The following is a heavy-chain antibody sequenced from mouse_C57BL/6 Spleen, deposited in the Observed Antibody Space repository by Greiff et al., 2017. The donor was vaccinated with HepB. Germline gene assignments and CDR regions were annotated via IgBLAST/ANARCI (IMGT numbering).Heavy chain of an antibody. CDR2: ISYDGSN. J-gene: IGHJ3*01. CDR1: GYSITSGYY. V-gene: IGHV3-6*01. CDR3: ARARGEGFAY. Sequence: EVKLMESGPGLVKPSQSLSLTCSVTGYSITSGYYWNWIRQFPGNKLEWMGYISYDGSNNYNPSLKNRIPITRDTSKNQFFLKLNSVTTEDTATYYCARARGEGFAYWGQGTLVTVSA.